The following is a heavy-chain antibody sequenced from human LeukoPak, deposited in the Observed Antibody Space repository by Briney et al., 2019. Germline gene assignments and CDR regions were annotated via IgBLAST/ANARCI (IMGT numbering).Heavy chain of an antibody. CDR3: AAPGIAAAATDFDY. V-gene: IGHV3-11*04. CDR2: ISSSGSTI. J-gene: IGHJ4*02. Sequence: GGSLRLSCAASGFTFSDYYMSWIRQAPGKGLEWVSYISSSGSTIYYADSVKGRFTISRDNAKNSLYLQMNSLRAEDTAVYYCAAPGIAAAATDFDYWGQGTLVTVSS. D-gene: IGHD6-13*01. CDR1: GFTFSDYY.